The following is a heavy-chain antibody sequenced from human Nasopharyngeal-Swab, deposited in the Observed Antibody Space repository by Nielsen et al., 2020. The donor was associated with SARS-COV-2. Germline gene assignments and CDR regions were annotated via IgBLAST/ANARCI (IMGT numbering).Heavy chain of an antibody. CDR3: AREAKKVAGLPNYYYYGMDV. CDR1: GGTFSSYA. J-gene: IGHJ6*02. CDR2: IIPIFGTA. V-gene: IGHV1-69*13. Sequence: SVKVSCKASGGTFSSYAISWVRQAPGQGLEWMGGIIPIFGTANYAQKFQGRVTITADESTSTAYMELSSLRSEDTAVYYCAREAKKVAGLPNYYYYGMDVWGQGTTVTVSS. D-gene: IGHD6-19*01.